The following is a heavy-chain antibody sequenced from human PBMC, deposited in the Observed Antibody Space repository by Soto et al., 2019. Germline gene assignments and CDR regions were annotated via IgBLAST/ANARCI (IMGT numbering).Heavy chain of an antibody. Sequence: QVQLVQSGAEVKKPGSSVKVSCKASGGTFSSYTISWVRQAPGQGLEWMGRIIPILGIANYAQKFQGRVTITADKSTSTAYMELSSLRSEDTAVYYCARSINYDSSGVFMYWGQGTLVTVSS. CDR1: GGTFSSYT. CDR3: ARSINYDSSGVFMY. V-gene: IGHV1-69*02. D-gene: IGHD3-22*01. J-gene: IGHJ4*02. CDR2: IIPILGIA.